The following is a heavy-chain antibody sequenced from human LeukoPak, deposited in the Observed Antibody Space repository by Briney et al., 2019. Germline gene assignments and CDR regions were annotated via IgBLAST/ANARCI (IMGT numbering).Heavy chain of an antibody. V-gene: IGHV3-23*01. CDR1: GFTFSSYA. Sequence: GGSLRLSCAASGFTFSSYAMSWVRQAPGKGLEWVSAISGSGGSTYYADSVKGRFTISRDNSKNTLYLQMNSLRAEDTAVYYCARDDYGDLYYFDYWGQGTLVTVSS. CDR2: ISGSGGST. CDR3: ARDDYGDLYYFDY. J-gene: IGHJ4*02. D-gene: IGHD4-17*01.